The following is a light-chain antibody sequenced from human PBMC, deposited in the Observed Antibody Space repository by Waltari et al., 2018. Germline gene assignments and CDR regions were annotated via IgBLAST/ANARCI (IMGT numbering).Light chain of an antibody. J-gene: IGLJ3*02. CDR1: SGHSSNV. Sequence: QLVLTQSPSASASLGASVKLTCTLSSGHSSNVIAWHQQQPEKGPRYLMKDNSDGSHSKGYKIPDRFSGSSSGADRYHTLSSLQSEDEADYYCQTGGHGTWVFGGGTKLTVI. CDR2: DNSDGSH. CDR3: QTGGHGTWV. V-gene: IGLV4-69*01.